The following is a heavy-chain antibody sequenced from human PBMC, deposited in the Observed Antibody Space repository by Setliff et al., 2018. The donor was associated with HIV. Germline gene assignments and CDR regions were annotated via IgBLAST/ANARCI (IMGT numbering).Heavy chain of an antibody. V-gene: IGHV4-61*09. D-gene: IGHD4-17*01. Sequence: SETLSLTCTVSGGSISSGSYYWSWIRQPAGKGLEWIGHIHTSGSTKYNPSLKGRFTISRDNAKNLLFLQMDSLRADDTAVYYCGKDEQRSGDFIYWGQGTLVTVSS. CDR2: IHTSGST. CDR3: GKDEQRSGDFIY. CDR1: GGSISSGSYY. J-gene: IGHJ4*02.